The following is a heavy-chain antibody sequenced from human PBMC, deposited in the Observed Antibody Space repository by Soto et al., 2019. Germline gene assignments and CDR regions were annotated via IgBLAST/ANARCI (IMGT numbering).Heavy chain of an antibody. D-gene: IGHD1-26*01. CDR1: GGSISSYY. V-gene: IGHV4-59*01. J-gene: IGHJ4*02. Sequence: SETLSLTCTVSGGSISSYYWSWIRQPPGKGLEWIGYIYYSGSTNYNPSLKSRVTISVDTSKNQFSLKLSSVTAADTAVYSCATDLHWENFWGQGTLVTVSS. CDR2: IYYSGST. CDR3: ATDLHWENF.